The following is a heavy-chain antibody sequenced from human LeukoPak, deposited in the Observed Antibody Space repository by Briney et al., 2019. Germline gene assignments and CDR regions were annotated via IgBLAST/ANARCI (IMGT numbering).Heavy chain of an antibody. CDR1: GFTFSNYW. CDR3: AKVQRAAAGTFVY. J-gene: IGHJ4*02. V-gene: IGHV3-7*03. CDR2: IKHDGSDQ. Sequence: GGSLRLSCAASGFTFSNYWLTWVRQAPGKGLEWVANIKHDGSDQYYLDSVKGRFTISRDNAKNSLYLQMNSLRAEDTAVYYCAKVQRAAAGTFVYWGQGTLVTVSS. D-gene: IGHD6-13*01.